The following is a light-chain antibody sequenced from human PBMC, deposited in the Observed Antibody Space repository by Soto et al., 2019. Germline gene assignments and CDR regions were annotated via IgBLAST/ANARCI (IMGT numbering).Light chain of an antibody. CDR3: QQSQSYWET. V-gene: IGKV1-5*03. J-gene: IGKJ1*01. Sequence: DIQMTQSPSILSASVGDRVTITCRASQSIGRWLAWYQQKPGKAPKVLIYKASTLESGVPSRFSGSGSGTEFTLTISGLQPDDFATYYCQQSQSYWETFGQGTKVEIK. CDR2: KAS. CDR1: QSIGRW.